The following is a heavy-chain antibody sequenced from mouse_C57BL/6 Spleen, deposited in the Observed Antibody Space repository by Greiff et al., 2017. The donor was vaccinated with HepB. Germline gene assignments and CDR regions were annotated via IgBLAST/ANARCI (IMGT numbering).Heavy chain of an antibody. CDR3: ARDYGSSYGDYAMDY. CDR1: GYAFSSSW. D-gene: IGHD1-1*01. J-gene: IGHJ4*01. CDR2: IYPGDGDT. Sequence: VQLKESGPELVKPGASVKISCKASGYAFSSSWMNWVKQRPGKGLEWIGRIYPGDGDTNYNGKFKGKATLTADKSSSTAYMQLSSLTSEDSAVYFCARDYGSSYGDYAMDYWGQGTSVTVSS. V-gene: IGHV1-82*01.